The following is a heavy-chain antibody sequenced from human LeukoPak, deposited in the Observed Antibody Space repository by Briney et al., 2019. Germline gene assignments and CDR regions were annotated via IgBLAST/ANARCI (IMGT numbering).Heavy chain of an antibody. V-gene: IGHV3-7*01. CDR3: ARGNAMGV. CDR2: IKQDGSER. Sequence: PGGSLRLSCAASGFIFTNYFMSWVRQAPGKGLEWVANIKQDGSERYYVDSVKGRFTISRDNAKNSLSLQMNSLRAEDTALYYCARGNAMGVWGQGTTVTASS. J-gene: IGHJ6*02. CDR1: GFIFTNYF.